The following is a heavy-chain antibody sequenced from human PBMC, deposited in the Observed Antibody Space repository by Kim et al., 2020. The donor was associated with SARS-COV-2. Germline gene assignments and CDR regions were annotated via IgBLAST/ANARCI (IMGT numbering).Heavy chain of an antibody. CDR3: ARGGYCSSTSCQHDY. V-gene: IGHV4-34*01. D-gene: IGHD2-2*01. J-gene: IGHJ4*02. CDR1: GGSFSGYY. Sequence: SETLSLTCAVYGGSFSGYYWSWIRQPPGKGLEWIGEINHSGSTNYNPSLKSRVTISVDTSKNQFSLKLSSVTAADTAVYYCARGGYCSSTSCQHDYWGQG. CDR2: INHSGST.